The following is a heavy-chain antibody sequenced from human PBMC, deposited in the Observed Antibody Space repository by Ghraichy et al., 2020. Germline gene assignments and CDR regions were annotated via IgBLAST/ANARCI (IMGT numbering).Heavy chain of an antibody. V-gene: IGHV2-5*02. CDR2: IYWDADE. Sequence: SGPTLVKPTQTLTLTCTFSGFSLSTTGVGVAWIRQPPGKALEWLALIYWDADERYNPSLKSRLTVMKDTSDTSKNQVVLTMTNMDPVDTATYYCAPRFSAWYFDYWGQGTLVTVSS. D-gene: IGHD6-19*01. CDR1: GFSLSTTGVG. CDR3: APRFSAWYFDY. J-gene: IGHJ4*02.